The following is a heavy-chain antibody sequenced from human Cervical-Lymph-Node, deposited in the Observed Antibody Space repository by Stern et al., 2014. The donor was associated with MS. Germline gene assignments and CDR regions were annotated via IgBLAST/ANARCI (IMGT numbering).Heavy chain of an antibody. CDR2: IYPGDSET. CDR3: ARQTTAWASDV. CDR1: GYKFSIYW. J-gene: IGHJ4*02. V-gene: IGHV5-51*01. D-gene: IGHD1-14*01. Sequence: EVQLVQSGAELIRPGESLKISCKGSGYKFSIYWIGWVRQRPGKGLEWMGIIYPGDSETRYSPYFQGQVTMSADQSTSTAYLQWSSLNASDTAMYFCARQTTAWASDVWGQGTLVTVSS.